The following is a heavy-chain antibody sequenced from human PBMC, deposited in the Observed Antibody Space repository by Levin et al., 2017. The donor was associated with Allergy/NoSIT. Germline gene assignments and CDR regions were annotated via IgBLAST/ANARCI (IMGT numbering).Heavy chain of an antibody. CDR1: GFTFSNFA. V-gene: IGHV1-58*02. CDR2: IVVGSDSK. Sequence: ASVKVSCKASGFTFSNFAMQWVRQARGQRLEWIGWIVVGSDSKNYAQKFQERVTLTRDMSTSTAYMELSSLRSEDTAVYYCAASHPYCTGPSCYLRTLDFWGQGTLVTVSS. J-gene: IGHJ4*02. CDR3: AASHPYCTGPSCYLRTLDF. D-gene: IGHD2-15*01.